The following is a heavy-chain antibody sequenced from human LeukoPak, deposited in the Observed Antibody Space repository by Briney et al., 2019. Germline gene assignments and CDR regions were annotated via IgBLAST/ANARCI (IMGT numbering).Heavy chain of an antibody. CDR2: ISNNGGYT. Sequence: QPGGSLRLSCSASGLTLSGYWMHWVRQIPGKGLVWVSAISNNGGYTYYADSVQGRLTISRDNSKSTLCLQMNSLRAEDTAVYYCAKDLIVVVVAATPFDYWGQGTLVTVSS. CDR3: AKDLIVVVVAATPFDY. CDR1: GLTLSGYW. D-gene: IGHD2-15*01. V-gene: IGHV3-23*01. J-gene: IGHJ4*02.